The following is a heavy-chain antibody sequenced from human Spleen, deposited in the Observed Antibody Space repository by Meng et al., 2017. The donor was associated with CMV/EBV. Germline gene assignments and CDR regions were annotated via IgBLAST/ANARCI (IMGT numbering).Heavy chain of an antibody. Sequence: SETLSLTCTVSGGSISSSSYYWGWIRQPPGKGLEWIGYIYYSGSTNYNPSLKSRVTISVDTSKNQFSLKLSSVTAADTAVYYCASSKDWGQGTLVTVSS. CDR1: GGSISSSSYY. V-gene: IGHV4-61*05. CDR3: ASSKD. J-gene: IGHJ4*02. CDR2: IYYSGST. D-gene: IGHD2-2*01.